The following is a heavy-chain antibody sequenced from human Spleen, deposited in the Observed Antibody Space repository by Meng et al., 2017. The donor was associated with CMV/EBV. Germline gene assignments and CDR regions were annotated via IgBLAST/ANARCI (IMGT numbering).Heavy chain of an antibody. CDR1: GGYFSGYY. J-gene: IGHJ4*02. CDR2: INNSGST. Sequence: GGYFSGYYWPWPRQPPGKGLEWIGDINNSGSTNFNPFLKGRITISVDTSKNQFSLKLSSVSAADKAVYFCARPQQFSDFWSGYYSDYWGQGTLVTVSS. D-gene: IGHD3-3*01. CDR3: ARPQQFSDFWSGYYSDY. V-gene: IGHV4-34*01.